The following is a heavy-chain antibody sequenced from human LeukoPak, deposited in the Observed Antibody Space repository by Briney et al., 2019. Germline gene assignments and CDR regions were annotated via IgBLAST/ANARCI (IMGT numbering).Heavy chain of an antibody. CDR3: STGYNRGDY. J-gene: IGHJ4*02. CDR2: IRTKTDGGAA. CDR1: GFTFSNAW. V-gene: IGHV3-15*01. Sequence: GGSLRLPCAASGFTFSNAWMNWVRQAPGKGLEWVGRIRTKTDGGAADCAAPVKGRFTISRDDSKDTLYLQMNSLEIEDTAVYYCSTGYNRGDYWGQGTLVTVSS. D-gene: IGHD2-2*02.